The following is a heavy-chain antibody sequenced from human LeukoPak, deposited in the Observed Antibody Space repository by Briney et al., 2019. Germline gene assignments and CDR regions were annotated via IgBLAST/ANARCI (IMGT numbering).Heavy chain of an antibody. V-gene: IGHV1-2*02. D-gene: IGHD2-2*01. CDR3: AREIIVVVPAARYGQNAFDI. CDR2: INPNSGGT. Sequence: ASVKVSCKASGYTFTGYYMHWVRQAPGQGLEWMGWINPNSGGTNYAQKFQGRVTMTRDTSISTAYMELSRLRSDDTAVYYCAREIIVVVPAARYGQNAFDIWGQGTMVAVSS. CDR1: GYTFTGYY. J-gene: IGHJ3*02.